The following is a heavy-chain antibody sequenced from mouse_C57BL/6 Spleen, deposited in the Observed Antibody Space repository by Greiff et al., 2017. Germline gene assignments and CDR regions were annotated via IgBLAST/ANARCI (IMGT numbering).Heavy chain of an antibody. CDR2: IDPETGGT. J-gene: IGHJ3*01. CDR1: GYTFTDYE. V-gene: IGHV1-15*01. CDR3: TRGGLCAY. D-gene: IGHD6-1*01. Sequence: QVQLQQSGAELVRPGASVTLSCKASGYTFTDYEMHWVKQTPVHGLEWIGAIDPETGGTAYNQKFKGKATLTADTSSSTACMELRSLTSEDSAVYYCTRGGLCAYWGQGTLVTVSA.